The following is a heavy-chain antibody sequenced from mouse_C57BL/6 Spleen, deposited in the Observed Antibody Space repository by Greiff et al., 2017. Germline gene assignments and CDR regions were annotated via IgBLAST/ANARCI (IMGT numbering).Heavy chain of an antibody. J-gene: IGHJ2*01. D-gene: IGHD1-1*01. V-gene: IGHV7-3*01. CDR1: GFTFTDYY. Sequence: EVQLQESGGGLVQPGGSLSLSCAASGFTFTDYYMSWVRQPPGKALEWLGFIRNKANGYTTEYSASVKGRFTISRDNSQSILYLQMNALRAEDSATYYCARYGSSYGYYFDYWGQGTTLTVSS. CDR3: ARYGSSYGYYFDY. CDR2: IRNKANGYTT.